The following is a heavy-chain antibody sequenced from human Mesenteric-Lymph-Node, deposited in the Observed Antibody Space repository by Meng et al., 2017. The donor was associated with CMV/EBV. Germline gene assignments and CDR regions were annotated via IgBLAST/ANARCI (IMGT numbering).Heavy chain of an antibody. CDR1: RCTFNSYA. J-gene: IGHJ4*02. CDR3: AGLVGYYDQVDS. D-gene: IGHD3-22*01. Sequence: YACRCTFNSYAINWLRQAPGQGLEWMVGFMPIFGAVNYAQNFQCRLTITAYESTRTAYMEMRSLGSEDTAVYYCAGLVGYYDQVDSWGQGTLVTVSS. CDR2: FMPIFGAV. V-gene: IGHV1-69*01.